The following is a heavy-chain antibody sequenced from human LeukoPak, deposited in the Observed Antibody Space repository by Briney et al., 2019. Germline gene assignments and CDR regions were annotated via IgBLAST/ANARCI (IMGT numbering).Heavy chain of an antibody. V-gene: IGHV1-18*01. J-gene: IGHJ4*02. Sequence: ASVKVSCKASGYTFTSYGISWVRQAPGQGLEWMGWISAYHGNTNYAQKLQGRVTMTTDTSTSTAYMELRSLRSDDTAVYYCASSGYCSGGSCLREFDYWGQGTLVTVSS. CDR3: ASSGYCSGGSCLREFDY. CDR2: ISAYHGNT. D-gene: IGHD2-15*01. CDR1: GYTFTSYG.